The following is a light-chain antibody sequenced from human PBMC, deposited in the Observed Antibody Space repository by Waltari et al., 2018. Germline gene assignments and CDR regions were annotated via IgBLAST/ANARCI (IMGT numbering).Light chain of an antibody. CDR2: GAN. J-gene: IGLJ2*01. CDR3: QSYDSSSPHVV. V-gene: IGLV6-57*03. Sequence: NFMLTQPHSVSESPGKTVTISCTRSSGSIASNYVQWFRQRPGSAPTTVIYGANQRPSGAPVRSSCSVDSSSNSASRTGSGLKPEDEADYYCQSYDSSSPHVVFGGGTKLTVL. CDR1: SGSIASNY.